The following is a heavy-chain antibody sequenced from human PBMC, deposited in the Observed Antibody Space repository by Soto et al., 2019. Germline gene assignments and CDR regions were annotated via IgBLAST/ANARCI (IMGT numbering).Heavy chain of an antibody. Sequence: SETLSLTCTVSGGSISNYHWSWIRQPPGKGLEWIGHIFYSGSTNYNPALKSRVTISVDTSKNQFSLKLSSVTAADTAVYYCARDSGYNYGYFRWFDPWGQGTLVTVSS. V-gene: IGHV4-59*01. D-gene: IGHD5-18*01. CDR2: IFYSGST. CDR1: GGSISNYH. CDR3: ARDSGYNYGYFRWFDP. J-gene: IGHJ5*02.